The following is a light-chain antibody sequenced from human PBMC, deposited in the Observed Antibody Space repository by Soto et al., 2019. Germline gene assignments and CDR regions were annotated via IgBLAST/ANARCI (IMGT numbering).Light chain of an antibody. V-gene: IGKV3D-20*02. Sequence: EIVLTQSPGTLSLSPGERATLSCSASQSVSSSYLAWYQQKPGQAPRLLIYDASTRATGIPARFSGSGSGTDFTLTINSLEPEDSAVYYCQQRSNWPSITFGQGTRLE. CDR3: QQRSNWPSIT. J-gene: IGKJ5*01. CDR2: DAS. CDR1: QSVSSSY.